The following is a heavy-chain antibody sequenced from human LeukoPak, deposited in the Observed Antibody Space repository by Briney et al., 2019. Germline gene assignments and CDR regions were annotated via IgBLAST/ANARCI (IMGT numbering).Heavy chain of an antibody. Sequence: ASVKVSCKASGYTFTGYYMHWVRQAPGQGLEWMGRIHPNSGGTNYAQTFQGRVTMTRDTSISTAYMELSRLSSDDTAVYYCSRRPRTSRGYSYGPSGYWGQGTLVTVSS. V-gene: IGHV1-2*06. J-gene: IGHJ4*02. CDR1: GYTFTGYY. CDR3: SRRPRTSRGYSYGPSGY. CDR2: IHPNSGGT. D-gene: IGHD5-18*01.